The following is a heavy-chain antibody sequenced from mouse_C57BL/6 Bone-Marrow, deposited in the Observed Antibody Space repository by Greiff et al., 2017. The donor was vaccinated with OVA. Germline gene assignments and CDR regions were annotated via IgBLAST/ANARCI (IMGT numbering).Heavy chain of an antibody. D-gene: IGHD1-1*01. Sequence: EVKLLESGPGLAKPSQTLSLTCSVTGYSITSDYWNWIRKFPGNKLEYMGYISYSGSTYYNPSLKSRNSITRDTSKNQYYLQLNSVTTEDTATYYWARTPLLDGWYFDVWGTGTTVTVSS. CDR1: GYSITSDY. CDR2: ISYSGST. V-gene: IGHV3-8*01. CDR3: ARTPLLDGWYFDV. J-gene: IGHJ1*03.